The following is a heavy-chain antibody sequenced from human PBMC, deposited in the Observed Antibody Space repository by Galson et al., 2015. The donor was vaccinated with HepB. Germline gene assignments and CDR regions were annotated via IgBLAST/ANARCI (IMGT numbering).Heavy chain of an antibody. D-gene: IGHD6-13*01. CDR2: IYPGDSDT. CDR3: ARQVSVAGTGYYYGMDV. CDR1: GYSFTTYW. V-gene: IGHV5-51*01. Sequence: QSGAEVKKPGESLKISCQGSGYSFTTYWIAWVRQMPGKGLEWMGIIYPGDSDTKYSPSFQGQVTISADKSISTAYLQWSSLKASDTAMYYCARQVSVAGTGYYYGMDVWGQGTAVTVSS. J-gene: IGHJ6*02.